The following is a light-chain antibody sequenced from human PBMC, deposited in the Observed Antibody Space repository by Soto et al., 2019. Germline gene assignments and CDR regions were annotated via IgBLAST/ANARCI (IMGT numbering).Light chain of an antibody. CDR1: HSLTSK. J-gene: IGKJ4*01. CDR2: GAS. V-gene: IGKV3-15*01. Sequence: EIVMTQSPATLSVSPGERATLSCRASHSLTSKLTWYQHKPGQAPRLLIYGASTRATGIPARFSGSGSGTELTLTISSLQSVDFAVYFCQQYNSWPLTFGGGTKVEIK. CDR3: QQYNSWPLT.